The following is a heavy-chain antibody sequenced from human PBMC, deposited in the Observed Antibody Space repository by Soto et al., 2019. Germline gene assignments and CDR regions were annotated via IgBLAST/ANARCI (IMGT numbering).Heavy chain of an antibody. J-gene: IGHJ5*02. Sequence: SETLSLTCTVSGGSISSGGYYWSWIRQHPGKGLERIGYIYYSGSTFYNPSLKSRVTISVDTSKNQFSLKLSSVTAADTAVYYCARAVVVVPAAAHWFDPWGQGTLVTVSS. D-gene: IGHD2-2*01. CDR2: IYYSGST. CDR3: ARAVVVVPAAAHWFDP. V-gene: IGHV4-31*03. CDR1: GGSISSGGYY.